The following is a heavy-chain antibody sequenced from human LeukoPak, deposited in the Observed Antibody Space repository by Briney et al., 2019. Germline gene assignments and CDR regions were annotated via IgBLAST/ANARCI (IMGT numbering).Heavy chain of an antibody. V-gene: IGHV1-69*01. CDR3: ARYSSSWYSFDY. J-gene: IGHJ4*02. CDR1: GGTFSSYA. CDR2: IIPIFGTA. D-gene: IGHD6-13*01. Sequence: SVKVSCKASGGTFSSYAISWVRQAPGQGLEWMGGIIPIFGTANYAQKFQGRVTITADESTSTAYMELSSLRSGDTAVYYCARYSSSWYSFDYWGQGTLVTVSS.